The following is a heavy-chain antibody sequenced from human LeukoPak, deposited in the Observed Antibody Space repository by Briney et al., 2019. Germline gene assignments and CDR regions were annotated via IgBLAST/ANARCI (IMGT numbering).Heavy chain of an antibody. Sequence: SETLSLTCTVSGGSISSSSYYWSWIRQPPGKGLEWIGEINHSGSTNYNPSLKSRVTISVDTSKNQFSLKLSSVTAADTAVYYCARARGGLDYWGQGTLVTVSS. CDR2: INHSGST. CDR3: ARARGGLDY. V-gene: IGHV4-39*07. D-gene: IGHD2-15*01. CDR1: GGSISSSSYY. J-gene: IGHJ4*02.